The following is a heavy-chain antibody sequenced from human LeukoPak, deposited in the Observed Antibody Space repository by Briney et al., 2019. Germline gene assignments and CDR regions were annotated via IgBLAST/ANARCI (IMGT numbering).Heavy chain of an antibody. Sequence: SETLSLTCTVSGGSISSYYWSWIRPPPGKGLEWIGYIYYSGSTNYNPSLKSRVTISVDTSKNQFSLKLSSVTAADTAVYYCARQSQQWLVPYFDYWGQGTLVTVSS. CDR3: ARQSQQWLVPYFDY. CDR1: GGSISSYY. V-gene: IGHV4-59*08. D-gene: IGHD6-19*01. J-gene: IGHJ4*02. CDR2: IYYSGST.